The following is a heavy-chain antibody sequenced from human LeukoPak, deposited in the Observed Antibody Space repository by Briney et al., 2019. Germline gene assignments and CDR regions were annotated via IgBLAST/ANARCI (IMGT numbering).Heavy chain of an antibody. CDR2: ISSSGSTI. D-gene: IGHD6-13*01. V-gene: IGHV3-11*04. Sequence: GGSLRLSCAASGFTFSDHYMNWVRQAPGKGLEWVSYISSSGSTIYYADSVKGRFTISRDNAKNSLYLQMNSLRAEDTAVYYCASQDSSSWTYYFDYWGQGTLVTVSS. J-gene: IGHJ4*02. CDR1: GFTFSDHY. CDR3: ASQDSSSWTYYFDY.